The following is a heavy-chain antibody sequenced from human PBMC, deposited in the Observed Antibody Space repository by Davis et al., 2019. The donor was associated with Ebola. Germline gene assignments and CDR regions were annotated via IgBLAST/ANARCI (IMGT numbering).Heavy chain of an antibody. Sequence: SETLSLTCTVSGGSISSSSYYWGWIRQPPGKGLEWIGSIYYSGSTYYNPSLKSRVTISVDTSKNQFSLKLSSVTAADTAVYYCARGRYDFWSRYGMDVWGQGTTVTVSS. CDR2: IYYSGST. D-gene: IGHD3-3*01. CDR3: ARGRYDFWSRYGMDV. CDR1: GGSISSSSYY. J-gene: IGHJ6*02. V-gene: IGHV4-39*01.